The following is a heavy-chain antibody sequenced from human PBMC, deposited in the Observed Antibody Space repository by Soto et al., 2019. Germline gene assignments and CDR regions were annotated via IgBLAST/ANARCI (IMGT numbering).Heavy chain of an antibody. CDR3: VKDLGYTYGRCDY. Sequence: GGSLRLSCAASGFTFSSYGMHWVRQAPGKGLEWVAIISYDGDHKYYADSVKGRFTISRDNSKNTLYLQMNSLRADDTAVYYCVKDLGYTYGRCDYWGQGTLVTVSS. CDR1: GFTFSSYG. J-gene: IGHJ4*02. D-gene: IGHD5-18*01. CDR2: ISYDGDHK. V-gene: IGHV3-30*18.